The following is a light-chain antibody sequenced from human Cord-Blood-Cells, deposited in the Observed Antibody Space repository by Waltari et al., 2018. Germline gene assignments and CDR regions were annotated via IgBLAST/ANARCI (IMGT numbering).Light chain of an antibody. CDR3: SSYTSSSTLWV. CDR1: SSDVGGYNY. CDR2: DVS. J-gene: IGLJ3*02. V-gene: IGLV2-14*03. Sequence: QSALTQPASVSGSPGQSITISCTGTSSDVGGYNYVSWYQQHPGKAPKPMIYDVSNRPSGVFNRFSGSKSGNTASLTISGLQAEDEADYYCSSYTSSSTLWVFGGGTKLTVL.